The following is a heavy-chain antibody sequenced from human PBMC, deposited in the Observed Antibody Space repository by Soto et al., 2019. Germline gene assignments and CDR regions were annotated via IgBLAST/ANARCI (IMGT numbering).Heavy chain of an antibody. CDR3: ARDRDNWNYEFDY. J-gene: IGHJ4*02. CDR1: GYTFTGYY. Sequence: ASVKVSCKASGYTFTGYYMHWVRQAPGQGLEWMGWINPNSGGTNYAQKFQGWVTMTRATSISTAYMELSRLRYDDTAVYYCARDRDNWNYEFDYWGQGTLVTVSS. D-gene: IGHD1-7*01. CDR2: INPNSGGT. V-gene: IGHV1-2*04.